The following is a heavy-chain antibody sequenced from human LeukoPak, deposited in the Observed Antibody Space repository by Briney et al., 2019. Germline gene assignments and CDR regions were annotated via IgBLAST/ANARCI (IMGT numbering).Heavy chain of an antibody. CDR1: GGSFSGYY. CDR3: ARDLIVPVGLTGSGSYSTDY. J-gene: IGHJ4*02. Sequence: SETLSLTCAVYGGSFSGYYWSWIRQPAGKGLEWIGRIYTSGSTSYNPSLKSRVTMSVDTSKNQFSLKLSSVTAADTAVYYCARDLIVPVGLTGSGSYSTDYWGQGTLVTVSS. D-gene: IGHD3-10*01. CDR2: IYTSGST. V-gene: IGHV4-4*07.